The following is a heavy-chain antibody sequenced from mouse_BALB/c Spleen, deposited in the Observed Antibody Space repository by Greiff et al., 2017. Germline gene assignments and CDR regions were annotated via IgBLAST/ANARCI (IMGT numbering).Heavy chain of an antibody. CDR3: ASEFYGFAY. D-gene: IGHD2-3*01. V-gene: IGHV1-7*01. CDR2: INPSTGYT. Sequence: VQVVESGAELAKPGASVKMSCKASGYTFTSYWMHWVKQRPGQGLEWIGYINPSTGYTEYNQKFKDKATLTADKSSSTAYMQLSSLTSEDSAVYYCASEFYGFAYWGQGTLVTVSA. CDR1: GYTFTSYW. J-gene: IGHJ3*01.